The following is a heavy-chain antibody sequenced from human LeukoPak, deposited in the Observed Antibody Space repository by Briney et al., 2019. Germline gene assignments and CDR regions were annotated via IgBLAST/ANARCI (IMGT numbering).Heavy chain of an antibody. Sequence: GGSLRLSCEASGFTFSRHGMHRVRQAPGKGLEWVAFIEHDGTNKYYIDSVKGRFTISRDNAKNTLSLQMNSLRPADTAVYYCASLFYYAYWGQGTLVTVSS. J-gene: IGHJ4*02. CDR2: IEHDGTNK. V-gene: IGHV3-30*02. CDR1: GFTFSRHG. CDR3: ASLFYYAY. D-gene: IGHD3-16*01.